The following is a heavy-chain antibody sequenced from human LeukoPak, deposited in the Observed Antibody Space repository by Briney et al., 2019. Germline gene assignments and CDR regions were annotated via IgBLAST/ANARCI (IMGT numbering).Heavy chain of an antibody. J-gene: IGHJ4*02. D-gene: IGHD1-14*01. Sequence: AGRSLRLSCAASGFTFSSYWMSWVRQAPGKRLVWVANIEQDGSEKYYLDSVKGRFTISRGNAKNSLYLQMNSQRAEDTAVFYRARRWVSGSNFVCWGQGSMATVSS. V-gene: IGHV3-7*01. CDR1: GFTFSSYW. CDR3: ARRWVSGSNFVC. CDR2: IEQDGSEK.